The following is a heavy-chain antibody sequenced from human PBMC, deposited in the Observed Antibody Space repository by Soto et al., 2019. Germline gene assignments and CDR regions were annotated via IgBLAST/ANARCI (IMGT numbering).Heavy chain of an antibody. CDR3: AKGRGGSGSLTPRVDF. D-gene: IGHD3-10*01. CDR2: ISGGGDTT. V-gene: IGHV3-23*01. Sequence: VQLLESGGGLVQPGGSLRLSCAASGFTFNNYAMTWVRQAPGKGLEWVSAISGGGDTTSYADSVKGRFAFSRDGSKDSVDVHMSNRTVEHSALYCLAKGRGGSGSLTPRVDFWGEGTLVTDSS. CDR1: GFTFNNYA. J-gene: IGHJ4*02.